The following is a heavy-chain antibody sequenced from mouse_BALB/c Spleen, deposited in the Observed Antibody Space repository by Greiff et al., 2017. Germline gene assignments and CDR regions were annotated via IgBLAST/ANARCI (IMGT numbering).Heavy chain of an antibody. CDR3: ARNWDVGAMDY. V-gene: IGHV5-15*02. Sequence: EVKLMESGGGLVQPGGSRKLSCAASGFTFSDYGMAWVRQAPGKGPEWVAFISNLAYSIYYADTVTGRFTISRENAKNTLYLEMSSLRSEDTAMYYCARNWDVGAMDYWGQGTSVTVSS. CDR1: GFTFSDYG. CDR2: ISNLAYSI. D-gene: IGHD4-1*01. J-gene: IGHJ4*01.